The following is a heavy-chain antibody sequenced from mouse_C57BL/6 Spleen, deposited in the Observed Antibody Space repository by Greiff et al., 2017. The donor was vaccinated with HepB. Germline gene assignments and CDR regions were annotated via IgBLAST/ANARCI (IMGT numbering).Heavy chain of an antibody. CDR1: GFTFSDYG. Sequence: EVMLVESGGGLVKPGGSLKLSCAASGFTFSDYGMHWVRQAPEKGLEWVAYISSGSSTIYYADTVKGRFTFSRDNAKNTLFLQMTSLRSEDTAMYYCEREGPIYYGYFDYWGQGTTLTVSS. CDR3: EREGPIYYGYFDY. CDR2: ISSGSSTI. J-gene: IGHJ2*01. D-gene: IGHD1-1*01. V-gene: IGHV5-17*01.